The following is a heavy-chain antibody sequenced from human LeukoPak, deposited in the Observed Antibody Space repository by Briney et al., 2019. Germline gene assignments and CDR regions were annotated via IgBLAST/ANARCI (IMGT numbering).Heavy chain of an antibody. V-gene: IGHV3-23*01. D-gene: IGHD2-21*02. CDR2: ISGTGRTT. CDR3: AKDHDNTDYYYYFDS. CDR1: GFRFGAYA. Sequence: PGGSLRLSCAASGFRFGAYAMSWVRLAPGKGLEWVSGISGTGRTTSYTDSVKGRFTISRDNSKNTLHLQMNRLRAEDTALYYCAKDHDNTDYYYYFDSWGQGTLVTVSS. J-gene: IGHJ4*02.